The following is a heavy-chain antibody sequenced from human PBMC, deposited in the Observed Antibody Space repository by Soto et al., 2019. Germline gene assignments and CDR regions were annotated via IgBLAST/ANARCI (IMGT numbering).Heavy chain of an antibody. Sequence: TGGSLRLSCAASGFTFSNAWMSWVRQAPGKGLEWVGRIKSKTGGGTTDYAAPVKGRFTISRDDSKNTLYLQMNSLKTEDTAVYYCRAVIGIDYWGQGTLVTVSS. J-gene: IGHJ4*02. D-gene: IGHD3-16*02. V-gene: IGHV3-15*01. CDR1: GFTFSNAW. CDR3: RAVIGIDY. CDR2: IKSKTGGGTT.